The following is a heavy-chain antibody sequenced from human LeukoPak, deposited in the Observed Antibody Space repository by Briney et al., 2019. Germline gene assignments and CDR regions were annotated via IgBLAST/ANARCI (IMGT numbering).Heavy chain of an antibody. Sequence: SETLSLTCTVSGGSISSYYWSWIRQPPGKGLQWIGYMYYSGSTKYNPPLKSRVTISVDTSKNQFSLKLSSVTAADTAVYYCARTYCSSTSCFEAYWGQGTLVTVSS. J-gene: IGHJ4*02. V-gene: IGHV4-59*01. CDR3: ARTYCSSTSCFEAY. CDR1: GGSISSYY. D-gene: IGHD2-2*01. CDR2: MYYSGST.